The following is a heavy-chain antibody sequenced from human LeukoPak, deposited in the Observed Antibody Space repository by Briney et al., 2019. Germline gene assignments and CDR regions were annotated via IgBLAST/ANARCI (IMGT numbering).Heavy chain of an antibody. CDR1: GYTFTIYD. D-gene: IGHD5-12*01. V-gene: IGHV1-18*01. J-gene: IGHJ4*02. Sequence: SSVKVSCNTSGYTFTIYDISWVRHAPGQGLEWTGWISAYNGNTNYAQKVHGKVTMTTDTSTSTAYMELRSLRFDDAAVDYCAILGARSSGDFDYWGQGTLVTVSS. CDR2: ISAYNGNT. CDR3: AILGARSSGDFDY.